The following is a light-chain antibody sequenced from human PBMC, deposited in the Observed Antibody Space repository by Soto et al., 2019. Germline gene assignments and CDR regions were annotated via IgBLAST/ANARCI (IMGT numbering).Light chain of an antibody. CDR2: EVS. V-gene: IGLV2-14*01. J-gene: IGLJ2*01. Sequence: QSALTQPASVSGSPGQSITISCTGTSSDVGGYKYVSWYQQHPGKAPKLLIFEVSNRPPGVSNRFSGSKSGNTASLTISGLQAEDEADYYCSSYTITNTLLFGGGTKLTVL. CDR1: SSDVGGYKY. CDR3: SSYTITNTLL.